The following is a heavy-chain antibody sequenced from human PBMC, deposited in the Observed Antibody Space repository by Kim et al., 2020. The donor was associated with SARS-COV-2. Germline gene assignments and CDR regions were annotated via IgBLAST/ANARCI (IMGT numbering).Heavy chain of an antibody. Sequence: SQTLSLTCTVSSGSIINYYWSWIRQPPGKGLEWIGYIYYSGSTNYNPSLKSRVTISVDTSKNQFSLKLNSVTAADTAVYYCARMGRSGWFDRAFDIWGQG. CDR2: IYYSGST. D-gene: IGHD6-19*01. V-gene: IGHV4-59*01. CDR3: ARMGRSGWFDRAFDI. CDR1: SGSIINYY. J-gene: IGHJ3*02.